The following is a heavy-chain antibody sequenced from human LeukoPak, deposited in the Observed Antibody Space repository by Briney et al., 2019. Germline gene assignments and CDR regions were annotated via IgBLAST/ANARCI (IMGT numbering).Heavy chain of an antibody. CDR3: ARDLGGSYYIAY. CDR1: GFTFSSYG. V-gene: IGHV3-30*02. D-gene: IGHD2-15*01. Sequence: GGSLRLSCAASGFTFSSYGMHWVRQAPGEGLEWVAYIGYDGSKKYYSDSVKSRFTISRDNSKNTVHLQMNSLRAADTALYFCARDLGGSYYIAYWGQGSLVSVSS. J-gene: IGHJ4*02. CDR2: IGYDGSKK.